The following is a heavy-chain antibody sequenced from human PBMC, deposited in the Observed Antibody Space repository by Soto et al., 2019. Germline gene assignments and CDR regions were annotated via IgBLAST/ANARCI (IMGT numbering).Heavy chain of an antibody. Sequence: QVQLVQSGAEVKKPGASVKVSCKASGYTFTSYAINWVRQAPGQRLEWMGWINAGNNNTKYSQKFQGRVTISRDTSATTAYVELSSLRSEDTAVYYCARDQGSGAFDYWGQGTLVTVSS. J-gene: IGHJ4*02. CDR2: INAGNNNT. CDR3: ARDQGSGAFDY. V-gene: IGHV1-3*01. CDR1: GYTFTSYA. D-gene: IGHD6-19*01.